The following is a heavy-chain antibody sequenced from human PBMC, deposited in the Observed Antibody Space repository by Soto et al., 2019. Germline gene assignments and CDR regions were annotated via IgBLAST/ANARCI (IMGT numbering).Heavy chain of an antibody. J-gene: IGHJ4*02. V-gene: IGHV3-23*01. CDR2: ISGGGST. Sequence: PGGSLRLSCAASGFTFSSYAMNWVRQAPGKGLEWVSGISGGGSTSYADSLKGRFTVSRDNSKNTLYLQLNSLRAEDTAVYYCAKDITMVRGVLVTPSPFDHWGQGTLVTVSS. CDR3: AKDITMVRGVLVTPSPFDH. CDR1: GFTFSSYA. D-gene: IGHD3-10*01.